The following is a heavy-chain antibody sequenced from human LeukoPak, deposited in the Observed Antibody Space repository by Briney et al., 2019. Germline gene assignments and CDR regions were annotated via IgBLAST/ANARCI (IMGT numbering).Heavy chain of an antibody. CDR2: IFHAGST. CDR3: ARAYGDYRWFFDF. V-gene: IGHV4-4*02. J-gene: IGHJ4*02. CDR1: GDSITSSHW. Sequence: PSGTLSLTCAVSGDSITSSHWWTWIRQPPGKGLEWVGEIFHAGSTNYNSSLESRVTISVGKSKNQFSLKLTSVTAADTAVYFCARAYGDYRWFFDFWGPGILVTVSS. D-gene: IGHD4-17*01.